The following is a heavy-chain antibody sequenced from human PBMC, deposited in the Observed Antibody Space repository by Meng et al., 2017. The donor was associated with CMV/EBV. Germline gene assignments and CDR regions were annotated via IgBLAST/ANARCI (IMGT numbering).Heavy chain of an antibody. J-gene: IGHJ6*02. D-gene: IGHD3-3*01. CDR2: INPNSGGT. Sequence: ASVKVSCKASGYTFTGYYMHWVRQAPGQGLEWMGWINPNSGGTNYAQKFQGRVTMTRDTSTSTAYMELSRLRSDDTAVYYCARGHNYDFWSGYYTGIGEGMDVWGQGTTVTVSS. V-gene: IGHV1-2*02. CDR1: GYTFTGYY. CDR3: ARGHNYDFWSGYYTGIGEGMDV.